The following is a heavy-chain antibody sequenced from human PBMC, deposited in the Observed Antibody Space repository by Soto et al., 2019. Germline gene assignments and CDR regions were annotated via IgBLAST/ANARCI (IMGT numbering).Heavy chain of an antibody. Sequence: SVKVSCKASGGTFSSYAISWVRQAPGQGLEWMGGIIPIFGTANYAQKFQGRVTITADESTSTAYMELSSLRSEDTAVYYCARAGDYGGNLPFDYWGQGTRVTVSS. CDR1: GGTFSSYA. J-gene: IGHJ4*02. CDR3: ARAGDYGGNLPFDY. CDR2: IIPIFGTA. V-gene: IGHV1-69*13. D-gene: IGHD4-17*01.